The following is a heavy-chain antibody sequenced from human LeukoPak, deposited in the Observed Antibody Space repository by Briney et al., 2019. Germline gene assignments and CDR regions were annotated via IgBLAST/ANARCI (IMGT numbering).Heavy chain of an antibody. Sequence: PGGSVRLSCAASGFTFSDYYMSWIRQAPGKGLEWVSYISSSSSYTNYADSVKGRFTISRDNAKNSLYLQMNSLRAEDTAVYYCARDGGYCSGGSCYYVYWGQGTLVTVSS. J-gene: IGHJ4*02. CDR3: ARDGGYCSGGSCYYVY. CDR1: GFTFSDYY. CDR2: ISSSSSYT. D-gene: IGHD2-15*01. V-gene: IGHV3-11*06.